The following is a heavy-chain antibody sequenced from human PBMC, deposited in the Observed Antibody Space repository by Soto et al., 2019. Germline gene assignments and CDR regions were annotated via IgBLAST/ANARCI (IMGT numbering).Heavy chain of an antibody. Sequence: EVQLQESGGGLVQPGGSLRLSCAASGITIRNYPMSWVRQAPGKGLDWVSGISDSGDRTYYADSAKGRFTISKDFSKNSLSLQLDSLRVEDTAVYFCVKDDGGNPSTEPHWGQGTLVTVSS. J-gene: IGHJ4*02. CDR2: ISDSGDRT. CDR1: GITIRNYP. V-gene: IGHV3-23*01. CDR3: VKDDGGNPSTEPH. D-gene: IGHD2-15*01.